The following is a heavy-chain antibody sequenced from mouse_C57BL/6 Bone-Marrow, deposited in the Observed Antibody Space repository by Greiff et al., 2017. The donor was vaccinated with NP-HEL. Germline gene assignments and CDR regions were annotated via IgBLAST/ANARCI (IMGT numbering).Heavy chain of an antibody. Sequence: QVQLKQSGAELARPGASVKLSCKASGYTFTSYGISWVKQRTGQGLEWIGEIYPRSGNTYYNAKFKGKATLTADKSSSTAYMELRSLTSEDSAVYFCARDGAHFDYWGQGTTLTVSS. J-gene: IGHJ2*01. CDR2: IYPRSGNT. V-gene: IGHV1-81*01. CDR1: GYTFTSYG. D-gene: IGHD3-1*01. CDR3: ARDGAHFDY.